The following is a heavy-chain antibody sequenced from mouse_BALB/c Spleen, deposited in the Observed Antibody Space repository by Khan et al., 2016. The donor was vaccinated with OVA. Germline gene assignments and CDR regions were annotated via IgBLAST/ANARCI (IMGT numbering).Heavy chain of an antibody. CDR1: GFTFSTFA. J-gene: IGHJ3*01. Sequence: EVELVESGGGLVKPGGSLKLSCAASGFTFSTFAVSWVRQTPEKRLEWVASISSGGSTFYTDILKGRITISRDNARNILYIQMSSLRSEGTAMYDCAREVHGSNCAWFAYWGQGTLVTVSA. CDR2: ISSGGST. CDR3: AREVHGSNCAWFAY. V-gene: IGHV5-6-5*01. D-gene: IGHD1-1*01.